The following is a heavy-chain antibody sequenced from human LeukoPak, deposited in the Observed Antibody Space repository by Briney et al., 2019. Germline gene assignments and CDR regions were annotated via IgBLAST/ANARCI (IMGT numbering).Heavy chain of an antibody. CDR3: AKERLDNKINSSGWLYDY. D-gene: IGHD6-19*01. V-gene: IGHV3-23*01. CDR1: GFTFSSYA. J-gene: IGHJ4*02. CDR2: ISGSGGST. Sequence: PGGSLRLSCAASGFTFSSYAMSWVRQAPGKGLEWVSAISGSGGSTYYADSVKGRFTISRDNSKNTLYLQMNSLRAEDTAVYYCAKERLDNKINSSGWLYDYWGQGTLVTVSS.